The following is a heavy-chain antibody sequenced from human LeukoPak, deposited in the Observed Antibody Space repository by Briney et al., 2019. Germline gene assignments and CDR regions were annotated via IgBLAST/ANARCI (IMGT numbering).Heavy chain of an antibody. CDR3: ARGPQPGGIGYPDLDY. V-gene: IGHV3-53*01. CDR2: IYGGGST. J-gene: IGHJ4*02. Sequence: PGGSLTLSCAASGFTVSSNYMNWVRRAPGKGLEWVSHIYGGGSTNYADSVKCRFTISRDSAKNTLYLQMSSLRVKDAAVYYCARGPQPGGIGYPDLDYWGQGTLVTVSS. D-gene: IGHD3-10*01. CDR1: GFTVSSNY.